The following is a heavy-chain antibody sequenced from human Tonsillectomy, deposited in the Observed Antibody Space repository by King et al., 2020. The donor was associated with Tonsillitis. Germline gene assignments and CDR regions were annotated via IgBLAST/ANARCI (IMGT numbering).Heavy chain of an antibody. V-gene: IGHV5-51*01. CDR2: IYPGDSDT. CDR3: AVGVCSGGCCYAAFDI. D-gene: IGHD2-15*01. J-gene: IGHJ3*02. Sequence: QLVQSGAEVKKPGESLKISCKGSGYSFTSYWIGWVRQMPGKGREWMGIIYPGDSDTRYSPSFQGQVTISADKSISTAYLQWSSLKASDTAMYYCAVGVCSGGCCYAAFDIWGQGTMVTVSS. CDR1: GYSFTSYW.